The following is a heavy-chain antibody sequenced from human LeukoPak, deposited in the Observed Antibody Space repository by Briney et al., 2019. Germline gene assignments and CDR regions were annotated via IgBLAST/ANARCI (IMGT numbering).Heavy chain of an antibody. CDR2: INSDESST. D-gene: IGHD4-17*01. Sequence: GGSLRLSCAASGFTFSSYWMHWVRQAPGKGLVWVSRINSDESSTSYADSVKGRFTISRDNAKNTLYLQMNSLRAEDTAVYYCARDYGDYGEEDYYYYYMDVWGKGTTVTVSS. CDR1: GFTFSSYW. J-gene: IGHJ6*03. V-gene: IGHV3-74*01. CDR3: ARDYGDYGEEDYYYYYMDV.